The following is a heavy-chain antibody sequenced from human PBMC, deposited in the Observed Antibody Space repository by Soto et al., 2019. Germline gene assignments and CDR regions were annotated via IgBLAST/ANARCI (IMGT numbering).Heavy chain of an antibody. J-gene: IGHJ4*02. CDR1: GGSLSGYY. CDR2: VKDGGHT. D-gene: IGHD5-12*01. V-gene: IGHV4-34*01. CDR3: AGGQEGVVATN. Sequence: QVQLQQWGAGLLKPSEPLSLNCAVTGGSLSGYYWSWIRQPPRKGLERIGEVKDGGHTNYSPSLRGRVTTSSDTSNNQFSLRLNSVTAADTGVYYCAGGQEGVVATNWDQGSLVTVSS.